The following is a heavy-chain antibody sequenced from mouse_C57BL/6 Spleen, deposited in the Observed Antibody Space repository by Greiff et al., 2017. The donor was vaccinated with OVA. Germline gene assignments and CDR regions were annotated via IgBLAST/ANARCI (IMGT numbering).Heavy chain of an antibody. CDR2: IYPGSGNT. Sequence: QVQLQQPGTELVKPGASVKLSCKASGYTFTSYWMHWVKQRPGQGLEWIGWIYPGSGNTKYNEKFKGKATLTADTSSSTAYMQLSSLTSEDSAVYYCARGNYGYGAMDYWGQGTSVTVSS. D-gene: IGHD2-2*01. CDR1: GYTFTSYW. CDR3: ARGNYGYGAMDY. V-gene: IGHV1-66*01. J-gene: IGHJ4*01.